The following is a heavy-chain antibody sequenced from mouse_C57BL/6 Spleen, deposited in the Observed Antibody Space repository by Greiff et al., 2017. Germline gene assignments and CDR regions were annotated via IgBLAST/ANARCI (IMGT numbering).Heavy chain of an antibody. J-gene: IGHJ4*01. CDR1: GYTFTSYT. CDR3: ARSVYDYVYYAMDY. V-gene: IGHV1-4*01. CDR2: INPSSGYT. D-gene: IGHD2-4*01. Sequence: QVQLQQSGAELARPGASVKMSCKASGYTFTSYTMHWVKQRPGQGLEWIGYINPSSGYTKYNQKFKDKATLTTDKSSSTAYMQLSSLTSEDSAVYYCARSVYDYVYYAMDYWGQGTSVTVSS.